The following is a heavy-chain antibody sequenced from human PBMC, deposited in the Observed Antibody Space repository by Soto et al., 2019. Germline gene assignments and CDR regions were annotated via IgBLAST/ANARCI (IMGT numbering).Heavy chain of an antibody. D-gene: IGHD3-16*01. J-gene: IGHJ4*02. V-gene: IGHV3-23*01. CDR1: GFTFSNYA. Sequence: EVQQLDSGGGSAQHGGSLRLSCAASGFTFSNYAMTWDRQGPEKALEWVSGISGSGGRSYYADSVKGRFTISTDNSKGTLYLLMNSLRAEDTAVYYCAKAYFVWSSEQPYYFDYWGQGTLVTVSS. CDR2: ISGSGGRS. CDR3: AKAYFVWSSEQPYYFDY.